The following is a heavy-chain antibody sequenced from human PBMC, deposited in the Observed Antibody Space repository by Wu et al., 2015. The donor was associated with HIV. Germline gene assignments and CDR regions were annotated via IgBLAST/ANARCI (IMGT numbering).Heavy chain of an antibody. J-gene: IGHJ3*02. Sequence: QVHLEQSGTEVKEPGTSVTLSCKTSGYTFTSYYIHWVRQAPGQGLEWMALISPSDEFTIYAEKFRGRVTVTRDTSTSTLYMEVNSLSSEDTAVYYCASPSSSIAARQQRDAFDIWGQGTMVTVSS. CDR3: ASPSSSIAARQQRDAFDI. D-gene: IGHD6-6*01. CDR2: ISPSDEFT. V-gene: IGHV1-46*01. CDR1: GYTFTSYY.